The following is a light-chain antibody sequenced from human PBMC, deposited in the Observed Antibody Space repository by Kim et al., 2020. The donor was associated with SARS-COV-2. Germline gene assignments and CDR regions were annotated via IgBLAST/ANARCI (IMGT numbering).Light chain of an antibody. CDR1: SERDSYT. CDR2: VKKDGSH. J-gene: IGLJ3*02. V-gene: IGLV4-69*01. Sequence: ASVKVTCPLSSERDSYTIAGHQQQPERGPRSLMKVKKDGSHTKADGIPDRFSASSSGAERYLTISRLQSEDEADYFCQTWDTDTRVFGGGTQLTVL. CDR3: QTWDTDTRV.